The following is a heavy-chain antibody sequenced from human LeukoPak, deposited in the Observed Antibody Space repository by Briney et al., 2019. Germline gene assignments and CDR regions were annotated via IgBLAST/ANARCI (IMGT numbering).Heavy chain of an antibody. CDR1: GFTFSDYY. Sequence: GGSLRLSCAASGFTFSDYYISWIRQAPGKGLEWVSYICSSGSTIYYADSVKGRFTISRDNAKNSLYLQMNSLRSADTAAYYCARVARLVYADDYWGQGTPVSASS. J-gene: IGHJ4*02. V-gene: IGHV3-11*01. D-gene: IGHD2-8*01. CDR2: ICSSGSTI. CDR3: ARVARLVYADDY.